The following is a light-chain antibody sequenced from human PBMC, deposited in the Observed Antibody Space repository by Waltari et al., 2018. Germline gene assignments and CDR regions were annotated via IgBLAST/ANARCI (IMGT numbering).Light chain of an antibody. Sequence: QSALTQPASVSGSPGQSITISCTGTSSDVGGYNYVPWYQQHPGKAPKLMIYDVNNRPSGVSNRFSGSKSGNTASLIISGLQAEDEADYYCSSYASTSTLVFGGGTKLTVL. CDR1: SSDVGGYNY. J-gene: IGLJ2*01. CDR3: SSYASTSTLV. CDR2: DVN. V-gene: IGLV2-14*03.